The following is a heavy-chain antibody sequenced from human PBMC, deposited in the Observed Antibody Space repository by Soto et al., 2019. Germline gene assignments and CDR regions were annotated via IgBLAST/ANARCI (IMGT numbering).Heavy chain of an antibody. CDR2: IYHSGST. Sequence: SETLSLTCAVSGASISSGNWWSWVRQSPGMGLEWIGEIYHSGSTNHNPSLKSRVIISVDTSKNQFSLKLSSVTAADTAVYYCARGRRTTVTIDYWGQGTLVTVSS. J-gene: IGHJ4*02. CDR3: ARGRRTTVTIDY. CDR1: GASISSGNW. V-gene: IGHV4-4*02. D-gene: IGHD4-17*01.